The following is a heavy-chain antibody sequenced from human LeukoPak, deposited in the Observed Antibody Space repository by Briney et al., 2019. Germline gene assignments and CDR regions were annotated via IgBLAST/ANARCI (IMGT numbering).Heavy chain of an antibody. Sequence: SETLSLTCTVSGGSISSSSYYWGWIRQPPGKGLEGIGSIYYSGSTYYNPSLKSPVTISVDTSKNQFSLKLSSVTAADTAVYYCARHGEMVYADWFDPWGQGTLVTVSS. J-gene: IGHJ5*02. D-gene: IGHD2-8*01. CDR1: GGSISSSSYY. CDR2: IYYSGST. CDR3: ARHGEMVYADWFDP. V-gene: IGHV4-39*01.